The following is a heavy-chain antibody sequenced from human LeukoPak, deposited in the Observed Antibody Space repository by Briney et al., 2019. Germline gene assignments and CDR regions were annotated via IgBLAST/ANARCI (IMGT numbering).Heavy chain of an antibody. CDR3: AKGMRYYYYMDV. CDR1: GFTFSSYA. J-gene: IGHJ6*03. CDR2: ISGSGGST. V-gene: IGHV3-23*01. Sequence: GGSLRLSCEASGFTFSSYAMSWVRQAPGKGLEWVSAISGSGGSTYYADSVKGRFTISRDNSKNTLYLQMNSLRAEDTAVYYCAKGMRYYYYMDVWGKGTTVTVSS.